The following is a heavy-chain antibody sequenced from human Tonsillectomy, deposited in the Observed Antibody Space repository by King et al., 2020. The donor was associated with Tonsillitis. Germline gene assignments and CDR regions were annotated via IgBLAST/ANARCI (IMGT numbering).Heavy chain of an antibody. CDR2: ISYDGSHK. CDR1: GSTFSSYG. Sequence: VQLVESGGGVVQPGRSLRLSCAASGSTFSSYGMHWVRQAPGKGLEWVAAISYDGSHKYYGDSVKGRFAISRDNFKNTLSLQMNSLRAEDTAVYYCAKDYGFGELLNYFDYWGQGTLVTVSS. D-gene: IGHD3-10*01. CDR3: AKDYGFGELLNYFDY. V-gene: IGHV3-30*18. J-gene: IGHJ4*02.